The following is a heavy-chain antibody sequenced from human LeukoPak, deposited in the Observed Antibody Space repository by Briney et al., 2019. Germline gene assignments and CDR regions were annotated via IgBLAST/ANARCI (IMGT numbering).Heavy chain of an antibody. J-gene: IGHJ4*02. CDR1: GFTFSSYG. Sequence: PGGSLRLSCAASGFTFSSYGMHWVRQAPGKGLEWVAVISYAGRNKYYADSVRGRFTISRDNSKNTLYLQMNSLRVEDTAVYYCASHWAQQLVSDYWGQGTLVTVSS. CDR3: ASHWAQQLVSDY. D-gene: IGHD6-13*01. CDR2: ISYAGRNK. V-gene: IGHV3-30*03.